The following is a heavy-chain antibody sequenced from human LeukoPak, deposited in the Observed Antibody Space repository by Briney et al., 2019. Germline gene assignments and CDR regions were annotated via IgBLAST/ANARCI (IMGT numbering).Heavy chain of an antibody. V-gene: IGHV5-51*01. CDR2: IYPGDSDT. CDR1: GYSFTSNW. D-gene: IGHD3-10*01. Sequence: GESREISCQGSGYSFTSNWIGWVRQMPGKGLEWMGIIYPGDSDTRYNPSFQGQVTISADKSISTAYLQWSSLKASDTAMYYCARHAPLVRGVIYYFDHWGRGTLDPVSS. J-gene: IGHJ4*02. CDR3: ARHAPLVRGVIYYFDH.